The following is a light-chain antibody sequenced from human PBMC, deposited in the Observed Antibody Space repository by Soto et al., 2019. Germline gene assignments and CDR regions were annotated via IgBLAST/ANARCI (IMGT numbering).Light chain of an antibody. CDR1: QDIRND. CDR2: AAS. Sequence: DIQMTQSPSSLSASVRDRVTITCRASQDIRNDLGLYQQKPGKAPKRLIYAASRLQSVVPSRFSGSGSGTEFTLTSSSLQTEDYATYYCLQHNDYPPTFGQGKKVEI. CDR3: LQHNDYPPT. J-gene: IGKJ1*01. V-gene: IGKV1-17*01.